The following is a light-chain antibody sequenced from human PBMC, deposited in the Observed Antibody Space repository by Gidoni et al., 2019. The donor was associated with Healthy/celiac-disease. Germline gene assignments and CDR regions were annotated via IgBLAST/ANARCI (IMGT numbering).Light chain of an antibody. CDR3: QQYNNWPPT. J-gene: IGKJ2*01. Sequence: LFTHSPATLSVSPGERATLSCRASQSVSSNLAWYQQKPGQAPRLLIYGAYTRATGIPARFSGSGSGTEFTLTISSLQSEDFAVYYCQQYNNWPPTFGQGTKLEIK. CDR2: GAY. V-gene: IGKV3-15*01. CDR1: QSVSSN.